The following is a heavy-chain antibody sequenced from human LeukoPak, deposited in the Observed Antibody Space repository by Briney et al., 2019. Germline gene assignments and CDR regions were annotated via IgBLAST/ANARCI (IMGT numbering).Heavy chain of an antibody. J-gene: IGHJ4*02. CDR1: GFTFSSQN. CDR2: ISTSGDST. Sequence: GGSLRLSCAASGFTFSSQNMNWARQAPGKELEWVAYISTSGDSTKYAESVEGRFTISRDNVENSLYLLMNSLRVDDTAVYYCVKNGWLDYWGQGIVVTVSS. V-gene: IGHV3-21*01. D-gene: IGHD6-19*01. CDR3: VKNGWLDY.